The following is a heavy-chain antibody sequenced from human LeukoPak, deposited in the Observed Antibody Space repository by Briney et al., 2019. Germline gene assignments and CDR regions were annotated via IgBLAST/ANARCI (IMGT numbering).Heavy chain of an antibody. D-gene: IGHD6-13*01. CDR1: GGSISSGGYS. CDR3: ARRYSSSWYYYYGMDG. CDR2: IYHSGST. V-gene: IGHV4-30-2*01. Sequence: SETLSLTCAVSGGSISSGGYSWSWIRQPPGKGLEWIGYIYHSGSTYYNPSLKSRVTISVDRSKNQFSLKLSSVTAADTAGYYCARRYSSSWYYYYGMDGWEQGTTITVS. J-gene: IGHJ6*01.